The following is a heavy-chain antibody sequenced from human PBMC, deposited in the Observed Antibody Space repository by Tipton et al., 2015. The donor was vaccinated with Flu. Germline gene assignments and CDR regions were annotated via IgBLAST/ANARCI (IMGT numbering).Heavy chain of an antibody. V-gene: IGHV3-7*04. D-gene: IGHD3-10*01. Sequence: QLVQSGGGLVQPGGSLRLSCAASGFTFSTYWMNWVRQAPGLGLEWVANIKQDGSEIYYVDSVKGRFTISRDNAKNSVYLQMNSLRAEDTAVYFCVRAVGGAGANGGQGILVTVS. J-gene: IGHJ4*02. CDR1: GFTFSTYW. CDR2: IKQDGSEI. CDR3: VRAVGGAGAN.